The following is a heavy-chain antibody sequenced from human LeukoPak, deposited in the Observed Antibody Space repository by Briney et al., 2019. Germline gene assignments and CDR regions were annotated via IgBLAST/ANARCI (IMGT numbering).Heavy chain of an antibody. CDR3: AKYCSSTSCPPGGFDP. Sequence: GRSLRLSCAASGFTFSSYAMSWVRQAPGKGLEWVSAISGSGGSTYYADSVKGRFTISRDNSKNTLYLQMNSLRAEDTAVYYCAKYCSSTSCPPGGFDPWGQGTLVTVSS. CDR1: GFTFSSYA. D-gene: IGHD2-2*01. J-gene: IGHJ5*02. CDR2: ISGSGGST. V-gene: IGHV3-23*01.